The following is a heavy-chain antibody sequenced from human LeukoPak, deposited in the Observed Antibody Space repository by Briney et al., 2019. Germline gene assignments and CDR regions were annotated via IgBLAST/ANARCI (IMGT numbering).Heavy chain of an antibody. CDR2: ISGSGGNT. CDR1: GFTFDDYA. D-gene: IGHD6-25*01. Sequence: PPGGSLRLSCAASGFTFDDYAMHWVRQAPGKGLEWVSAISGSGGNTYYADSVKGRFTISRDNSKNTLYLQMNSLRAEDTAVYYCAKDRGFGAAAGHSFYFDYWGQGTLVTVSS. V-gene: IGHV3-23*01. J-gene: IGHJ4*02. CDR3: AKDRGFGAAAGHSFYFDY.